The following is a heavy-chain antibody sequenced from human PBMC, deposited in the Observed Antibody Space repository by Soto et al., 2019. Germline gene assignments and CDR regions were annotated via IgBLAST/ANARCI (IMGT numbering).Heavy chain of an antibody. Sequence: GGSLRLSCAASGFTFSSYWMSWVRQAPGKGLEWVANIKQDGSEKYYVDSVKGRFTISRDNAKNSLYLQMNSLRAEDTAVYYCAREGSLAVASFDYWGQGTLVTVSS. CDR2: IKQDGSEK. D-gene: IGHD6-19*01. CDR3: AREGSLAVASFDY. J-gene: IGHJ4*02. V-gene: IGHV3-7*01. CDR1: GFTFSSYW.